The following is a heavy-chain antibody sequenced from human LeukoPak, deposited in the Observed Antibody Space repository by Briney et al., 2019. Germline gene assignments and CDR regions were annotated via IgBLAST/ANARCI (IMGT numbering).Heavy chain of an antibody. J-gene: IGHJ4*02. V-gene: IGHV1-8*02. CDR1: GGTFSSYA. Sequence: ASVKVSCKASGGTFSSYAINWVRQATGQGLEWMGWMNPNSGNTGYAQKFQGRVTMTGNTSISTAYMELSSLRSDDTAVYYCARGGRGAPPGNWGQGTLVTVSS. CDR3: ARGGRGAPPGN. D-gene: IGHD1-14*01. CDR2: MNPNSGNT.